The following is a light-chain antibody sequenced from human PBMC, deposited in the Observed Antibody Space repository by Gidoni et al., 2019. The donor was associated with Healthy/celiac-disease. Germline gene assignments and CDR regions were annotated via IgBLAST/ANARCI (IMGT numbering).Light chain of an antibody. CDR3: SSYAGSNNFRV. V-gene: IGLV2-8*01. CDR2: EVS. Sequence: QSALTQPPSASGAPGQTVTISCTGTSSDVGVYHYVSWYQQHPGKAPKLMIYEVSKRPSGVPDRFSCSKSGNTASLTVSGLQAEDEADYYCSSYAGSNNFRVFGGGTKLTVL. J-gene: IGLJ3*02. CDR1: SSDVGVYHY.